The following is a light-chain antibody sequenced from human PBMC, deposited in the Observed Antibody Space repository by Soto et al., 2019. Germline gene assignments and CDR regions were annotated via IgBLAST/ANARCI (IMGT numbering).Light chain of an antibody. CDR3: CSYTNYRTVI. V-gene: IGLV2-14*01. J-gene: IGLJ2*01. Sequence: QSALTQPRSVSGSPGQSVTLSCTGTSSDVGGYHYVSWYQQHPGKAPKLMIYEVTNRPSGVSNRFSGSKSDSTASLTISGLQAEDEADYYCCSYTNYRTVIFGGGTKLTVL. CDR1: SSDVGGYHY. CDR2: EVT.